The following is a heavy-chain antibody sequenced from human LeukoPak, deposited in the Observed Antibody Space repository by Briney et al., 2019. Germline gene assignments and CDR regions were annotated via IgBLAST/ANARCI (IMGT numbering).Heavy chain of an antibody. CDR1: GYTLTELS. J-gene: IGHJ6*02. CDR3: ARDLTTVNYYYYYYGMDV. Sequence: ASVKVSCKVSGYTLTELSMHWVRQAPGKGLEWMGGFDPEDGETIYAQKFQGRVTMTEDTSTDTAYMELSSLRSEDTAVYYCARDLTTVNYYYYYYGMDVWGQGTTVTVSS. D-gene: IGHD4-17*01. CDR2: FDPEDGET. V-gene: IGHV1-24*01.